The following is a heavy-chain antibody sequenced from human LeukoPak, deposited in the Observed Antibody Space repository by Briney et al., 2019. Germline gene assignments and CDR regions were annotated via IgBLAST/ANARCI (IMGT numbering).Heavy chain of an antibody. CDR2: IIPIFGTA. Sequence: SVKVSCKASGGTFSSYAISWVRQAPGQGLEWMGRIIPIFGTANYAQKFQGRVTVTTDESTSTAYMELSSLRSEDTAVYYCARDPLYCSGGSCHNWFDPWGQGTLVTVSS. CDR3: ARDPLYCSGGSCHNWFDP. D-gene: IGHD2-15*01. V-gene: IGHV1-69*05. CDR1: GGTFSSYA. J-gene: IGHJ5*02.